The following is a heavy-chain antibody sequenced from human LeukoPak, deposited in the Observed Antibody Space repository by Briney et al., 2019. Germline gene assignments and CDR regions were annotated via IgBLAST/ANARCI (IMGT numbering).Heavy chain of an antibody. D-gene: IGHD2-2*01. V-gene: IGHV3-48*01. CDR1: GFPFGDYA. CDR2: ISSSSSTV. J-gene: IGHJ3*02. Sequence: GGPLSLSFPAPGFPFGDYAMSWFRQAPGKGLEWVSYISSSSSTVSYADSVKGRFTISRDKAKNSLYLQVNSLRAEDTAVYYCARGGYCSSTTCYLSDAFDIWGQGTMVTVSS. CDR3: ARGGYCSSTTCYLSDAFDI.